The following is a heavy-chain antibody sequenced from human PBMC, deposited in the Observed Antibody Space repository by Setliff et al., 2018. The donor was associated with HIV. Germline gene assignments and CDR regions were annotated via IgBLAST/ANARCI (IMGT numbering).Heavy chain of an antibody. CDR3: ARVLIGGRDIVVGAHDY. CDR2: ISVDSGDL. V-gene: IGHV1-18*01. Sequence: ASVKVSCKASGYTFRNQGLSWVRQAPGQGPEWMGWISVDSGDLYYGQKFQDRVIMTADTSTNTAYMELRSLRSDDSAIYYCARVLIGGRDIVVGAHDYWGQGTLVTVSS. D-gene: IGHD2-15*01. J-gene: IGHJ4*02. CDR1: GYTFRNQG.